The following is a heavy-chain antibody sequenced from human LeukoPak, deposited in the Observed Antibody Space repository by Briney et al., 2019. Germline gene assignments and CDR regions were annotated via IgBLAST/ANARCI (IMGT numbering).Heavy chain of an antibody. V-gene: IGHV3-74*01. CDR1: GFAFDYYW. J-gene: IGHJ4*02. D-gene: IGHD3-22*01. CDR2: INTDGSNT. CDR3: VVWGEDRSGHRFDF. Sequence: TGGSLRLSCAASGFAFDYYWMHWVRQAPGKGLMWVSRINTDGSNTHYADSVKGRFTISRDNAKNTLYLQMNGLRVEDTAAYYRVVWGEDRSGHRFDFWGQGTLVTVSS.